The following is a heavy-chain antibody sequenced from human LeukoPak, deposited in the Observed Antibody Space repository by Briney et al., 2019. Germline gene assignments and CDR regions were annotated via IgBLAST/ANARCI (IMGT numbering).Heavy chain of an antibody. J-gene: IGHJ6*03. Sequence: GGSLRLSCAASGFTFSDYYMSWIRQAPGKGLEWVSYISSSGSTIYYADSVKGRFTISRDNAKNSLYLQMNSLRAEDTAVYYCASRGGYPYYYYMDVCGKGTTVTVSS. CDR3: ASRGGYPYYYYMDV. CDR2: ISSSGSTI. V-gene: IGHV3-11*01. CDR1: GFTFSDYY. D-gene: IGHD3-22*01.